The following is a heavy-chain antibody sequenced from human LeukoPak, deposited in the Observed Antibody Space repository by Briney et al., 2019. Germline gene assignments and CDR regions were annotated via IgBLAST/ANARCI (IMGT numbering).Heavy chain of an antibody. J-gene: IGHJ3*02. CDR2: INHSGST. CDR3: ARATYYYDSSGYYVGAFDI. CDR1: GGSFSGYY. Sequence: PSETLSLTCAVYGGSFSGYYWSWIRQPPGKGLEWIGEINHSGSTNYNPSPKSRVTISVDTSKNQFSLKLSSVTAADTAVYYCARATYYYDSSGYYVGAFDIWGQGTMVTVSS. D-gene: IGHD3-22*01. V-gene: IGHV4-34*01.